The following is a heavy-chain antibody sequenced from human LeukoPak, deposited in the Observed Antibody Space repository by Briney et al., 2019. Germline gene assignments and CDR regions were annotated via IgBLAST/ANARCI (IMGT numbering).Heavy chain of an antibody. CDR2: IYYSGST. CDR3: ARGDTVINFDY. D-gene: IGHD4-17*01. J-gene: IGHJ4*02. Sequence: PSETLSLTCTVSGGSISSGGYYWSWIRQHPGKGLEWIGYIYYSGSTYYNPSLRSRVTISVDTSKNQFSLKLSSVTAADTAVYYCARGDTVINFDYWGQGTLVTVSS. V-gene: IGHV4-31*03. CDR1: GGSISSGGYY.